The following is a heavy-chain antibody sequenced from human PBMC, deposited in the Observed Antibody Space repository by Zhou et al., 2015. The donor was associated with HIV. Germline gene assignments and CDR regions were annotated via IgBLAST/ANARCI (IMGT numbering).Heavy chain of an antibody. V-gene: IGHV1-69*17. CDR3: ARSGGNFDYAFDI. J-gene: IGHJ3*02. CDR2: INPLFDIE. Sequence: QVRLLQSGTEVKKPGSSVRVSCKASGGTFSGSEISWVRQAPGQGLEWMGGINPLFDIENYAQRFRGRLSITADKSTNAAYMELRGLTSEDAAIYYCARSGGNFDYAFDIWGQGTKVVVSS. D-gene: IGHD2-15*01. CDR1: GGTFSGSE.